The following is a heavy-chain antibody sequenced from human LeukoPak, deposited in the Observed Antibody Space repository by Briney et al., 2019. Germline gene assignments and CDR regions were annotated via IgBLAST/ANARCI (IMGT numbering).Heavy chain of an antibody. CDR2: INHSGST. CDR1: GGSFSGYY. J-gene: IGHJ5*02. D-gene: IGHD6-13*01. V-gene: IGHV4-34*01. Sequence: SETLSLTCAVYGGSFSGYYWSWIRQPPGKGLEWIGEINHSGSTNYNPSLKSRVTISVDTSKNQFSLKLGSVTAADTAVYYCASMSSSWPHNWFDPWGQGTLVTVSS. CDR3: ASMSSSWPHNWFDP.